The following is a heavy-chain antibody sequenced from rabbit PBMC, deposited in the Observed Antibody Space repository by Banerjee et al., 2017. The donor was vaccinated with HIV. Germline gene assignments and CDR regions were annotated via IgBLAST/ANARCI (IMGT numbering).Heavy chain of an antibody. CDR1: GFSLSSHW. D-gene: IGHD4-1*01. CDR2: INTISGDT. V-gene: IGHV1S45*01. J-gene: IGHJ4*01. CDR3: ARDLAGVIGWNFNL. Sequence: QEQLVESGGGLVQPGGSLKLSCKASGFSLSSHWMTWVRQAPGKGLEWIACINTISGDTVYATWAKGRFTISKASWTTVTLQMTSLTAADTASYFCARDLAGVIGWNFNLWGQGTLVPVS.